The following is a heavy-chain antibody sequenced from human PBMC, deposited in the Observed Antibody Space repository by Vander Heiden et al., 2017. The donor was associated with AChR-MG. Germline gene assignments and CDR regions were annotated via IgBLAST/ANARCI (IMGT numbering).Heavy chain of an antibody. D-gene: IGHD6-25*01. CDR3: ARISLQRYYFDY. J-gene: IGHJ4*02. V-gene: IGHV2-26*01. CDR2: IFSNDEK. CDR1: GFSLSKARRG. Sequence: QLTLTESGPVLLKPTYPLPLTCTVPGFSLSKARRGGGWIRQPPGKALEWLAHIFSNDEKSYSTSLKSRLTISKDTSKSQVVLTMTNMDPVDTATYYCARISLQRYYFDYWGQGTLVTVSS.